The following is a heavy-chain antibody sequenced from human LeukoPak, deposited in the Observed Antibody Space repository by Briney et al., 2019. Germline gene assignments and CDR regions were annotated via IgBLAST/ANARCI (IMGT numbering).Heavy chain of an antibody. CDR2: INHSGST. Sequence: SETLSLTCAVYGGSFSSYYWSWIRQPPGKGLEWIGEINHSGSTNYNPSLKSRVTISVDTSKNQFSLKLSSVTAADTAVYYCARGVGYCSSTSCPPGDYWGQGTLVTVSS. CDR1: GGSFSSYY. CDR3: ARGVGYCSSTSCPPGDY. J-gene: IGHJ4*02. D-gene: IGHD2-2*01. V-gene: IGHV4-34*01.